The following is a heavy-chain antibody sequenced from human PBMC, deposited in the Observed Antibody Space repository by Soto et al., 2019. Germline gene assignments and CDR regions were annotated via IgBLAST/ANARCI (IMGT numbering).Heavy chain of an antibody. J-gene: IGHJ5*02. D-gene: IGHD1-20*01. CDR3: ARVGGINWFDP. V-gene: IGHV4-31*03. Sequence: SETLSLTCTVSGDSISSGAYYWSWIRQHPGKGLEWIGYIYYSGSTYYNPSLKSRVTISVDTSKNQFSLKLSSVTAADTAVYYCARVGGINWFDPWGQGTLVTVSS. CDR2: IYYSGST. CDR1: GDSISSGAYY.